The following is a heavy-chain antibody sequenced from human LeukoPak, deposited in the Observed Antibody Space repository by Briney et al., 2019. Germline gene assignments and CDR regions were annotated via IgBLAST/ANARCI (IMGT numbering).Heavy chain of an antibody. Sequence: GGSLRLSCAASGFTFTSYAMGWVRQAPGKGLEWVSAISGSGSNTYYVDSLKGRFTISRDNSKNTLYLQMNSPGAEDTAIYYCAKGVGSGTYFFDYWGQGTLVTVSS. CDR3: AKGVGSGTYFFDY. V-gene: IGHV3-23*01. J-gene: IGHJ4*02. CDR2: ISGSGSNT. CDR1: GFTFTSYA. D-gene: IGHD2-15*01.